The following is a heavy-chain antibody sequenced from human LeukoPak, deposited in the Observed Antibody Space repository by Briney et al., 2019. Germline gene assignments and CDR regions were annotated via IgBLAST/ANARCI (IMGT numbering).Heavy chain of an antibody. CDR1: GFTFSSYA. V-gene: IGHV3-23*01. J-gene: IGHJ4*02. Sequence: GGSLRLSCAASGFTFSSYAMSWVRQALGKGLEWVSAISGSGGSTYYADSVKGRFTISRDNSKNTLYLQMNSLRAEDTAVYYCAKDQGYDILTGYSLFGYWGQGTLVTVSS. D-gene: IGHD3-9*01. CDR3: AKDQGYDILTGYSLFGY. CDR2: ISGSGGST.